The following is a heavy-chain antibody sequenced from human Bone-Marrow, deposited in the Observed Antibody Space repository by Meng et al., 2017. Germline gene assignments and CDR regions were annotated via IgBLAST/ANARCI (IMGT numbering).Heavy chain of an antibody. J-gene: IGHJ4*02. CDR1: GFTIDNYA. V-gene: IGHV3-20*04. D-gene: IGHD2-15*01. Sequence: GESPKISCTASGFTIDNYAMSWVRQPPGKGLEWVSGSNWNGVTTSYVDSVKGRFTISRDNTKNSLYLQMSSLRAEDTAFYYCAREGCSGGKCDSGADYWGQGTLVTVSS. CDR3: AREGCSGGKCDSGADY. CDR2: SNWNGVTT.